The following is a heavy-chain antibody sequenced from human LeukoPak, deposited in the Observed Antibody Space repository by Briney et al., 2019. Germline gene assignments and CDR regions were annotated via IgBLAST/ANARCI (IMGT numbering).Heavy chain of an antibody. D-gene: IGHD6-13*01. J-gene: IGHJ5*02. CDR2: ISAYNGNT. CDR1: GYTFTSYG. CDR3: ARSRAAAGTRGSWFDP. Sequence: ASVKVSCKVSGYTFTSYGISWVRQAPGQGLEWMGWISAYNGNTNYAQKLQGRVTMTTDTSTSTAYMELRSLRSDDTAVYYCARSRAAAGTRGSWFDPWGQGTLVTVSS. V-gene: IGHV1-18*01.